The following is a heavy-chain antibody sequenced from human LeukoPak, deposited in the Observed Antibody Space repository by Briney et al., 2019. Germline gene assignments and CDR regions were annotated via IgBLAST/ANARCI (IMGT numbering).Heavy chain of an antibody. CDR1: GFTFTKSA. V-gene: IGHV1-58*01. J-gene: IGHJ6*02. Sequence: SVKVSCKASGFTFTKSALQWVRQARGQRLEWIGWIVVGSGNTDYAQKFQERVTITRDMFTSTAYMELSSLRSEDTAVYYCAAGLRGPTVTGKYYYYGMDVWGQGTTVTVPS. CDR3: AAGLRGPTVTGKYYYYGMDV. D-gene: IGHD4-11*01. CDR2: IVVGSGNT.